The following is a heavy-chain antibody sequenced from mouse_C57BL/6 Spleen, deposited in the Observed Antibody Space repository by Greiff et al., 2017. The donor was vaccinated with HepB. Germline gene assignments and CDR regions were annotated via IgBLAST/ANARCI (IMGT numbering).Heavy chain of an antibody. Sequence: VQLQQSGAELVMPGASVKLSCKASGYTFTSYWMHWVKQRPGQGLEWIGEIDPSDSYTNYNQKFKGKSTLTVDKSSSTAYMQLSSLTSEDSAVYYCARGGDYYGSSYAYWGQGTLVTVSA. CDR3: ARGGDYYGSSYAY. J-gene: IGHJ3*01. V-gene: IGHV1-69*01. D-gene: IGHD1-1*01. CDR1: GYTFTSYW. CDR2: IDPSDSYT.